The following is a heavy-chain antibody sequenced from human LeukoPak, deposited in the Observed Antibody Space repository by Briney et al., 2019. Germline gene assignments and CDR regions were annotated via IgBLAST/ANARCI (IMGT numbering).Heavy chain of an antibody. CDR1: GFTFTTYA. D-gene: IGHD1-7*01. J-gene: IGHJ4*02. CDR2: ISGSGDAT. CDR3: ARLSGTSGTTSRVLHY. V-gene: IGHV3-23*01. Sequence: GGSLRLSCAASGFTFTTYAMTWVPRAPGMRLEWVSAISGSGDATYYADSVKGRFTISRDNSENTVYLQVSSLRPEDTAVYYCARLSGTSGTTSRVLHYWGQGALVTVSS.